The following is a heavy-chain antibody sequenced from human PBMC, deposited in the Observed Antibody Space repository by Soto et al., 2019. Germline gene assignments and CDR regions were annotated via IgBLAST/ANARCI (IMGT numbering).Heavy chain of an antibody. Sequence: GASVKVSCKASGYTFTGYYMHWVRQAPGQGLEWMGWINPNSGGTTYAQNFQGRVTMTRDTSTSTVYVELSSLRSEDTAVYCCARGSSSGYYFFDYWGQGTPVTVSS. CDR3: ARGSSSGYYFFDY. D-gene: IGHD3-22*01. CDR1: GYTFTGYY. J-gene: IGHJ4*02. V-gene: IGHV1-2*02. CDR2: INPNSGGT.